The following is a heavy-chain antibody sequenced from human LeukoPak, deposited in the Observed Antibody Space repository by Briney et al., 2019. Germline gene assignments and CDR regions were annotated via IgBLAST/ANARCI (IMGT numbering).Heavy chain of an antibody. Sequence: GGSLRLSCAASGFPFSNYWIHWVRQAPGKGLVWVSRITNDESRTNYADSVNGRFTISRDNAKSTVYLQITGLTAEDTAIYYCARDGGTSTPFDHWGQGTLVTVSS. CDR1: GFPFSNYW. CDR2: ITNDESRT. V-gene: IGHV3-74*01. D-gene: IGHD2-15*01. J-gene: IGHJ4*02. CDR3: ARDGGTSTPFDH.